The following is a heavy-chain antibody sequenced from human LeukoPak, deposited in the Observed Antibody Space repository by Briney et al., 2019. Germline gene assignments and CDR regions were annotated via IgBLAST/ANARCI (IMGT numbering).Heavy chain of an antibody. V-gene: IGHV5-51*01. J-gene: IGHJ4*02. D-gene: IGHD6-19*01. Sequence: GESLEISCQGSGSIFTNYWIGWVRQLPGKDLEWMGIIHPVDSDTRYSPSFQGQVTISADKSINTAYLQWSSLKASDTAMYYCARLQSGQWLLFDYWGQGTLVTVSS. CDR1: GSIFTNYW. CDR3: ARLQSGQWLLFDY. CDR2: IHPVDSDT.